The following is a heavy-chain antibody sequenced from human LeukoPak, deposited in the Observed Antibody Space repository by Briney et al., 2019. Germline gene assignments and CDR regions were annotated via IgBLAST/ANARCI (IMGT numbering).Heavy chain of an antibody. J-gene: IGHJ4*02. V-gene: IGHV3-23*01. D-gene: IGHD6-19*01. CDR3: AKGYSSGWYDFDY. CDR1: GFTFSNYG. Sequence: GGSLRLSCAASGFTFSNYGLTWVRQAPGKGPEWVSFIGDSGSNTYYADSVKGRFTISRDNPRNTLFLQMNSLRAEDTAVYYCAKGYSSGWYDFDYWGQGTLVTVSS. CDR2: IGDSGSNT.